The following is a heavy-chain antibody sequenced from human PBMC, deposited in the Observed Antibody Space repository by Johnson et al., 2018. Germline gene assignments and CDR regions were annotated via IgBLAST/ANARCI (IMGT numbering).Heavy chain of an antibody. CDR2: ISGSGGST. CDR1: GFTFSSYA. CDR3: AKTAVDTAMVLGDAFDI. J-gene: IGHJ3*02. D-gene: IGHD5-18*01. V-gene: IGHV3-23*04. Sequence: VQLVQSGGGLVQPGGSLRLSCAASGFTFSSYAMSWVRQAPGKGLEWVSAISGSGGSTYYADSVKGRFTISRDNSKNTLYLQMNSLRAEETAVYYCAKTAVDTAMVLGDAFDIGGQGTMVTVSS.